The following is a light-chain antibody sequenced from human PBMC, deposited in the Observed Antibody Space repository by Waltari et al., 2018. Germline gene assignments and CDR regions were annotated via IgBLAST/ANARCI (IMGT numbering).Light chain of an antibody. V-gene: IGLV3-1*01. CDR1: NSGNKY. J-gene: IGLJ1*01. CDR2: QNN. Sequence: SYALTQPPSVSLSLGQTLTIPCPGLNSGNKYARWYQQKPGQAPGLVIYQNNKRPSGIPDRFTGSNSGNTATLTIRGTQAMDEADYYCQAWDGTTAYVFGAGTKVTVL. CDR3: QAWDGTTAYV.